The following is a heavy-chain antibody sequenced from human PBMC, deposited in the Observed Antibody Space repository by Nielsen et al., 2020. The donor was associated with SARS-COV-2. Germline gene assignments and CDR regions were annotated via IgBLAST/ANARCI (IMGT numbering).Heavy chain of an antibody. J-gene: IGHJ6*02. Sequence: SLKISFASSGFTFDHYGMSLVRPAPWKVLECVSGINFNGGSTGYADSVKVRFTISRDNAKNSLYLQMNSLRAEDTALYHCARSYFDWSHNYGMDVWGQGTTVTVSS. D-gene: IGHD3-9*01. CDR2: INFNGGST. CDR3: ARSYFDWSHNYGMDV. CDR1: GFTFDHYG. V-gene: IGHV3-20*02.